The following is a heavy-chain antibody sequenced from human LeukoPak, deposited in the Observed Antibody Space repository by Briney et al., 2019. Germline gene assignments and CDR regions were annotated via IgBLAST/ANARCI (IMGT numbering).Heavy chain of an antibody. D-gene: IGHD1-1*01. CDR1: GGSFSTYY. CDR3: ARENLNSGYYYYYMDV. CDR2: IYYTGST. J-gene: IGHJ6*03. Sequence: PSETLSLTCSVSGGSFSTYYWSWIRQSPEKGLEWIGYIYYTGSTNYNPSLRSRVTISVDTSKNQFSLKVTSVTAADTAVYYCARENLNSGYYYYYMDVWGKGTTVTVSS. V-gene: IGHV4-59*01.